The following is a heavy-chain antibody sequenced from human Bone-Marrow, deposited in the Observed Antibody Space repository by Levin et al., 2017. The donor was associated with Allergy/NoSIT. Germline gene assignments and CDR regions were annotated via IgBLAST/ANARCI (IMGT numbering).Heavy chain of an antibody. CDR1: GSTFGNRW. Sequence: GESLKISCAGSGSTFGNRWMSWVRQAPGRGLEWVANINEDGSAKYYVDPVKGRFTISRDNAENSLFLQMSSLRAEDTAIYYCASRGPPIVADGWGWARAVWGQGTTVTVSS. V-gene: IGHV3-7*01. D-gene: IGHD3-10*01. CDR2: INEDGSAK. J-gene: IGHJ6*02. CDR3: ASRGPPIVADGWGWARAV.